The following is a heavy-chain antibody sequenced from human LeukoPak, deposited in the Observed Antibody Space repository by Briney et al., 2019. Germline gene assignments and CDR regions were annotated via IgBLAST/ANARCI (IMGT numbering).Heavy chain of an antibody. CDR3: ARGSATNGWLLTTLDY. CDR2: IYYSGST. Sequence: SETLSLTCTVSGGSISSGGYYWSWIRQPPGKGLEWIGSIYYSGSTYYNPSLKSRVTISVDTSKNQFSLKLSSVTAADTAVYYCARGSATNGWLLTTLDYWGQGTLVTVSS. V-gene: IGHV4-39*07. D-gene: IGHD3-22*01. J-gene: IGHJ4*02. CDR1: GGSISSGGYY.